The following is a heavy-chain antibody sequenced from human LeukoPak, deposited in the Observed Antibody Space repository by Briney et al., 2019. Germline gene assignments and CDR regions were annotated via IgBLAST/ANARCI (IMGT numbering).Heavy chain of an antibody. D-gene: IGHD1-1*01. Sequence: SETLSLTCNISAGSIRNYYWTSFRHPPGKGLEWIGYVYYSGSTNYNPSLKSRVTISMDTSKNQFSLKLSSVTAADTAVYYCARETLEGKFDPWGQGILVTVSS. CDR3: ARETLEGKFDP. J-gene: IGHJ5*02. CDR2: VYYSGST. CDR1: AGSIRNYY. V-gene: IGHV4-59*01.